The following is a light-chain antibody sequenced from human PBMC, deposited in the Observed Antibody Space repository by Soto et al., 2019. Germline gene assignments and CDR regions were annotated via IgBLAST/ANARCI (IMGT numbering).Light chain of an antibody. CDR2: DAS. CDR1: QSVGSK. V-gene: IGKV3-11*01. J-gene: IGKJ3*01. CDR3: QQRSNWPLT. Sequence: ETVMTQSPATLSVSPGERVTLSCRASQSVGSKVAWYQQKPGQAPSLLIYDASNRATGIPARFSGSGSGTDFTLTISSLEPEDFAVYYCQQRSNWPLTFGPGTKVDIK.